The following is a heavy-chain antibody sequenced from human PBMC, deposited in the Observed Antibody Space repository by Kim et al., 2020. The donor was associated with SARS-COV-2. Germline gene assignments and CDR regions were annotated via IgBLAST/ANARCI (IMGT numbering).Heavy chain of an antibody. Sequence: ADSVPGRLTISRDNSKNALNLEMNSLRAEDTALYYCAKVTTITAPFYDYWGQGTLVTVSS. D-gene: IGHD4-4*01. CDR3: AKVTTITAPFYDY. J-gene: IGHJ4*02. V-gene: IGHV3-23*01.